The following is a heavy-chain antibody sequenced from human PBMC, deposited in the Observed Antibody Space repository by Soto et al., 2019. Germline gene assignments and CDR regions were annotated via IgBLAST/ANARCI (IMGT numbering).Heavy chain of an antibody. CDR3: ARGGGEAVALYYYYYGMAV. CDR1: GYTFTNYG. J-gene: IGHJ6*02. CDR2: ISAYNGNT. Sequence: ASVKVSCKASGYTFTNYGISWVRQAPGQGLEWMGWISAYNGNTNYAQKLQGRVTMTTDTSTSTAYMELRSLRSDDTAVYYCARGGGEAVALYYYYYGMAVWGQGTTVTVSS. V-gene: IGHV1-18*01. D-gene: IGHD6-19*01.